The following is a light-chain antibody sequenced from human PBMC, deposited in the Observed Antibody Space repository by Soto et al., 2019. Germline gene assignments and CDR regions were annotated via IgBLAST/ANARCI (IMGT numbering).Light chain of an antibody. V-gene: IGLV2-8*01. CDR1: SSDVGGYNS. Sequence: QSALTQPTSASGSPGQSVTISCTGTSSDVGGYNSVSWYQQHPGKAPKLMIYEVSKRPSGVPDRFSGSKSGNTASLTVSGLQAEDEADYYCSSYAGTNIWVFGGGTKLNVL. CDR2: EVS. CDR3: SSYAGTNIWV. J-gene: IGLJ2*01.